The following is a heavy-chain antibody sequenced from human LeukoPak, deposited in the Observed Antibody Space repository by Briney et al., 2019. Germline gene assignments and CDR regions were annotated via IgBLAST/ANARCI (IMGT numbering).Heavy chain of an antibody. V-gene: IGHV3-21*06. CDR3: AKDPRYSSSWSYFDY. D-gene: IGHD6-13*01. Sequence: DSIQGRFTISRDNAENSLYLQMNSLRAEDTAVYYCAKDPRYSSSWSYFDYWGQGTLVTVSS. J-gene: IGHJ4*02.